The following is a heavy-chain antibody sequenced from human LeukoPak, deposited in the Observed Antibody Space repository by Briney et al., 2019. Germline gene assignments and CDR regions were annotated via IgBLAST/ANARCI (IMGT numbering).Heavy chain of an antibody. CDR2: IYYSGST. J-gene: IGHJ5*02. CDR1: GGSISRYY. CDR3: ARGADWFDP. Sequence: SETLSLTCTVSGGSISRYYWSWIRQPPGKGLEWIGYIYYSGSTNYSPSLYSPSLKSRVTISVDTSKNHFSLMLSSVTAADTAIYYCARGADWFDPWGQGTLVTVSS. V-gene: IGHV4-59*01.